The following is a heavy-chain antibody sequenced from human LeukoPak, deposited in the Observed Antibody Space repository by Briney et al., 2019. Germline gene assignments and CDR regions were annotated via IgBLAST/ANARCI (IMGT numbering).Heavy chain of an antibody. D-gene: IGHD3-10*01. J-gene: IGHJ4*02. V-gene: IGHV3-23*01. CDR1: GFAFSSYA. Sequence: GGSLRLSCAASGFAFSSYAMSWVRQAPGKGLEWVSGISLDGATTYYAGSVEGRFTISRDNSKNTLYLQMNSLRPEDTAVYYCAKDSKRWKTYYYEAGSYYFDYWGQGTRVTVSS. CDR3: AKDSKRWKTYYYEAGSYYFDY. CDR2: ISLDGATT.